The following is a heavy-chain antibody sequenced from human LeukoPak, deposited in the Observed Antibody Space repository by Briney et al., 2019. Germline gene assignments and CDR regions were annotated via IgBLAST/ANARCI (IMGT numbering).Heavy chain of an antibody. D-gene: IGHD5-24*01. V-gene: IGHV4-38-2*01. CDR1: GYSISSGYY. CDR2: IYHSGST. J-gene: IGHJ4*02. CDR3: ARHASSGTITY. Sequence: PSETLSLTCAVSGYSISSGYYWGWIRQPPGKGLEWIGSIYHSGSTYYNPSPKSRVTISVDTSKNQFSLKLSSVTAADTAVYYCARHASSGTITYWGQGTLVTVSS.